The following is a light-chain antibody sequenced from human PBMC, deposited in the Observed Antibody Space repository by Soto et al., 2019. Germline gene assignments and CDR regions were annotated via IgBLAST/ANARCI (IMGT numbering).Light chain of an antibody. V-gene: IGKV3-15*01. Sequence: EVVMTQSPATLSVSPGERATLSCRASQSVSSNLAWYQQKPGQAPRLLIYGASTRATGIPARFSGSGSGTEFTLTISSLQSEDFAVYYCQQYNNWLRTFGQGTTGDIK. J-gene: IGKJ1*01. CDR1: QSVSSN. CDR3: QQYNNWLRT. CDR2: GAS.